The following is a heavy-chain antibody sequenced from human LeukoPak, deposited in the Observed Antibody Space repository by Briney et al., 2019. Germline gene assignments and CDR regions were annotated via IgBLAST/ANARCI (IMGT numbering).Heavy chain of an antibody. CDR3: TTDYSSSWYDSGY. CDR1: GFTFSNAW. CDR2: IKSKTDGGTT. J-gene: IGHJ4*02. D-gene: IGHD6-13*01. V-gene: IGHV3-15*01. Sequence: GGSLRLSCAASGFTFSNAWMSWVRQAPGKGLEWVGRIKSKTDGGTTDYAAPVKGRFTISRDDSKNTLYLQMNSLKTEDTAVYYCTTDYSSSWYDSGYWGQGTLVTVSS.